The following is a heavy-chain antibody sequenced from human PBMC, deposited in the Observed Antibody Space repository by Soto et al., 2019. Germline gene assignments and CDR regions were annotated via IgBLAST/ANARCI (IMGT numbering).Heavy chain of an antibody. CDR2: IYYSGST. J-gene: IGHJ4*02. CDR1: GGSVSSGSYY. CDR3: AREMRGTAAQFDY. Sequence: QVQLQESGPGLVKPSETLSLTCTVSGGSVSSGSYYWSWIRQPPGKGLEWIGYIYYSGSTNFNPSLKSRVTISVDTSKNQFSLKLSSVTAADTAVYYCAREMRGTAAQFDYWGQGTLVTVSS. V-gene: IGHV4-61*01. D-gene: IGHD6-25*01.